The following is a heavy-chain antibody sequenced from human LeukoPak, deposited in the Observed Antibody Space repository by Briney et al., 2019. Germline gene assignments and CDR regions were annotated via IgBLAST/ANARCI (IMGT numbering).Heavy chain of an antibody. J-gene: IGHJ5*02. D-gene: IGHD2-21*01. CDR1: GYTFTGYY. CDR3: ARVSDRGGVCYDSFDP. V-gene: IGHV1-2*02. CDR2: INPNSGGT. Sequence: ASVKVSCKASGYTFTGYYMHWVRQAPGQGLEWMGWINPNSGGTNYAQKFQGRVTMTRDTSISTAYMELSRLRSDDTAVYYCARVSDRGGVCYDSFDPWGQGTLVTVSS.